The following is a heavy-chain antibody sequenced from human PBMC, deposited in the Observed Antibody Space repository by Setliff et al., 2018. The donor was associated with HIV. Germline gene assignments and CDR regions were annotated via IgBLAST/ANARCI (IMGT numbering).Heavy chain of an antibody. J-gene: IGHJ6*02. V-gene: IGHV4-30-4*08. CDR1: GASIRSGDYH. D-gene: IGHD3-9*01. CDR3: ARGKLRYFDGYYYYYGMDV. CDR2: IYYSGST. Sequence: PSETLSLTCTVSGASIRSGDYHWSWIRQAPGKDLEWIGYIYYSGSTYYNPSLKSRITISVDTSKNQFSLNLDSVTAADTAVYYCARGKLRYFDGYYYYYGMDVWGQGTTVTVSS.